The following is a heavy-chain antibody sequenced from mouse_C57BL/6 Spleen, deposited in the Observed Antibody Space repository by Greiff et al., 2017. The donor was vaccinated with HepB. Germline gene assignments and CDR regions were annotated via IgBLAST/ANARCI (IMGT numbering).Heavy chain of an antibody. J-gene: IGHJ3*01. D-gene: IGHD1-1*01. CDR1: GYTFTSYW. CDR2: IDPSDSYT. CDR3: ARSYDCSSFAY. V-gene: IGHV1-50*01. Sequence: QVQLQQPGAELVKPGASVKLSCKASGYTFTSYWMQWVNQRPGQGLEWIGEIDPSDSYTNYNQKFKGKATLTVDTSSSTAYMQLSSLTSEDSAVYYCARSYDCSSFAYWGEGTLVTVSA.